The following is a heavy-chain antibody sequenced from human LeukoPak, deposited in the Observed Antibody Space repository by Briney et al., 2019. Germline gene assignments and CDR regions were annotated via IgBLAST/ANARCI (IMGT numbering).Heavy chain of an antibody. V-gene: IGHV4-4*02. CDR1: GGSISSTNW. J-gene: IGHJ6*03. CDR2: IYHSGST. Sequence: SETLSLTCDVSGGSISSTNWWIWVRQPPGKGLEWIGQIYHSGSTNYNPSLKSRVTISLDESKNQFSLKLSSVTAADTAVYYCARCPSRDYYYYYYMDVWGNGTTVTVSS. CDR3: ARCPSRDYYYYYYMDV.